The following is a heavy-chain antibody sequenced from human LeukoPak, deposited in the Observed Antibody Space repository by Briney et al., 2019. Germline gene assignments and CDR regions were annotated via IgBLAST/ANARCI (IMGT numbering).Heavy chain of an antibody. Sequence: SETLSLTCTVSGDSISSYYWSWIRQPPGKGLEWMRYIYYSGSTNYNPSLKSRVTISVDTSKNQFSLKLSSVTAADTAVYYCAREVTGSKGVWGKGTTVTVSS. V-gene: IGHV4-59*01. CDR2: IYYSGST. D-gene: IGHD2-2*01. CDR1: GDSISSYY. CDR3: AREVTGSKGV. J-gene: IGHJ6*04.